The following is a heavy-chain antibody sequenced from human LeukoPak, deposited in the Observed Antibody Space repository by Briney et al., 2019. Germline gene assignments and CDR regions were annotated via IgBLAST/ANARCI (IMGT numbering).Heavy chain of an antibody. D-gene: IGHD3-22*01. CDR3: AGEVLAGYYDSSGHPSGMDV. V-gene: IGHV1-8*01. CDR1: GYTFTSYD. J-gene: IGHJ6*02. Sequence: ASVKVSCKASGYTFTSYDINWVRQDTGQGLEWMGWMNPNSGNTGYAQKLQGRVTMTTDTSTSTAYMELRSLRSDDTAVYYCAGEVLAGYYDSSGHPSGMDVWGQGTTVTVSS. CDR2: MNPNSGNT.